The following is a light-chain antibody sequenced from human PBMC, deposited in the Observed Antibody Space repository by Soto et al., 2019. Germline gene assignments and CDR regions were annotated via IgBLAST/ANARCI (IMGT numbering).Light chain of an antibody. J-gene: IGKJ2*01. CDR3: QQYGSPPPYT. CDR1: QSVSNNY. Sequence: EVVLTQSPGTLSLSPGERATLSCRASQSVSNNYLASYQQQPGQGPRLLIFGSSDRATGIPDRFSGSGSGTDFTLTISRLEPEDFAVYYCQQYGSPPPYTFGQGTKLEIK. V-gene: IGKV3-20*01. CDR2: GSS.